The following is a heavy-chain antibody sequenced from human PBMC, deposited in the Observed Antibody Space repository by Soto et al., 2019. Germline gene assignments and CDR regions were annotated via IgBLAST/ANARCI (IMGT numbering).Heavy chain of an antibody. CDR3: ARRGIYSYGSPFDY. CDR1: GGSISSSSYY. CDR2: IYYSGST. D-gene: IGHD5-18*01. J-gene: IGHJ4*02. V-gene: IGHV4-39*01. Sequence: QLQLQESGPGLVKPSETLSLTCTVSGGSISSSSYYWGWIRQPPGKGLEWIGSIYYSGSTYYNPSLKSRVTISVDTSKNQFSLKLSSVTAADTAVYYCARRGIYSYGSPFDYWGQGTLVTVSS.